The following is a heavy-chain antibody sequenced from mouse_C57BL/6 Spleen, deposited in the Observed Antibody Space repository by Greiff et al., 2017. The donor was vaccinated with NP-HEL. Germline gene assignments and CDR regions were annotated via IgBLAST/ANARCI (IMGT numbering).Heavy chain of an antibody. D-gene: IGHD4-1*01. CDR3: ARGQVRNWGFDY. CDR1: GYSFTGYY. Sequence: VQLQQSGPELVKPGASVKISCKASGYSFTGYYMNWVKQSPEKSLEWIGEINPSTGGTTYNQKFKAKATLTVDKSSSTAYMQLKSLTSEDSAVYYCARGQVRNWGFDYWGQGTTLTVSS. CDR2: INPSTGGT. V-gene: IGHV1-42*01. J-gene: IGHJ2*01.